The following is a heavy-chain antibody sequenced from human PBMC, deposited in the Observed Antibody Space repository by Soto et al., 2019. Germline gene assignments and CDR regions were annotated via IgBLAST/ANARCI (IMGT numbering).Heavy chain of an antibody. CDR1: GFTFSSYG. D-gene: IGHD1-1*01. V-gene: IGHV3-30*18. J-gene: IGHJ4*02. CDR2: ISYDGSNK. Sequence: GGSLRLSCAASGFTFSSYGMHWVRQAPGKGLEWVAVISYDGSNKYYADSVKGRFTISRANSKNTLYLQMNSLRAEDTAVYYCAKDRDGHNSIGPIDYWGQGT. CDR3: AKDRDGHNSIGPIDY.